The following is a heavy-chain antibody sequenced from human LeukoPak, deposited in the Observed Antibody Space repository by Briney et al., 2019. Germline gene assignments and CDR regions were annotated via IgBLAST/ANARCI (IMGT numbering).Heavy chain of an antibody. CDR3: ARGSPTQYCSGGSCYSGYFQH. D-gene: IGHD2-15*01. CDR1: GGSIINSNYY. CDR2: IYYSGST. J-gene: IGHJ1*01. Sequence: SETLSLTCTVSGGSIINSNYYWGWVRQPPGKGLEWIGYIYYSGSTNYNPSLKSRVTMSVDTSKSQFSLKLNSVTAADTAVYYCARGSPTQYCSGGSCYSGYFQHWGQGTLVTVSS. V-gene: IGHV4-61*05.